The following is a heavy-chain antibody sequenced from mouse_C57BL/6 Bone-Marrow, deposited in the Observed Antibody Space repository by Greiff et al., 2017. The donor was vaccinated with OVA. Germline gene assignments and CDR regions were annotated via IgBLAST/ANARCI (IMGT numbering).Heavy chain of an antibody. J-gene: IGHJ4*01. CDR1: GYTFTDYN. Sequence: VQLKESGPELVKPGASVKMSCKASGYTFTDYNMHWVKQSHGKSLEWIGYINPNNGGTSYNQKFKGKATLTVNKSSSTAYMELRSLTSEDSAVYYCARGQLGRRAMDYWGQGTSVTVSS. V-gene: IGHV1-22*01. CDR3: ARGQLGRRAMDY. D-gene: IGHD4-1*02. CDR2: INPNNGGT.